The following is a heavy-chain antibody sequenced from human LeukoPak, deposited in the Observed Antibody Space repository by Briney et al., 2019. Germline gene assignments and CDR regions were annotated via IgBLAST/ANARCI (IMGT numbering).Heavy chain of an antibody. J-gene: IGHJ4*02. CDR2: IPYDGSNK. Sequence: GGSLRLSCAASGFTFGTSGRRWVRQAPGKGLDWVARIPYDGSNKYNTYSVKRRSTTSRDNTKNILYLQINGPSAEDTAVSYCVNYDVNWGQGTLVTVAS. D-gene: IGHD5-12*01. CDR1: GFTFGTSG. CDR3: VNYDVN. V-gene: IGHV3-30*02.